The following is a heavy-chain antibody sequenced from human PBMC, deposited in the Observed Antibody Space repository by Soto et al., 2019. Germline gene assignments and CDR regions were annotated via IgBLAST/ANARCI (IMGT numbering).Heavy chain of an antibody. CDR2: IIPIFSTA. CDR1: GGTFSSYA. Sequence: QVQLVQSGAEVKKPGSSVKVSCKASGGTFSSYAISWVRQAPGQGLEWMGGIIPIFSTANYAQKFQGRVTIAADDDTSTADVELSSMRSEDTAVYYWARGPAPPPQFDYWGQGTLVTVSS. J-gene: IGHJ4*02. V-gene: IGHV1-69*01. CDR3: ARGPAPPPQFDY.